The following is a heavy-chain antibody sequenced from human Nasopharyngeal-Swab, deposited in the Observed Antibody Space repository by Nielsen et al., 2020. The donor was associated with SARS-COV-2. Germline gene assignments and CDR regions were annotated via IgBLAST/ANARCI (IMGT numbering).Heavy chain of an antibody. CDR1: GFTFSDYY. V-gene: IGHV3-11*04. Sequence: GSLRLSCAASGFTFSDYYMSWIRQAPGKGPEWVSYISSSGSTIYYADSVKGRFTISRDNAKNSLYLQMNSLRAEDTSLYYCARDRSGYYDFDYWGQGTLVTVSS. J-gene: IGHJ4*02. CDR3: ARDRSGYYDFDY. D-gene: IGHD3-22*01. CDR2: ISSSGSTI.